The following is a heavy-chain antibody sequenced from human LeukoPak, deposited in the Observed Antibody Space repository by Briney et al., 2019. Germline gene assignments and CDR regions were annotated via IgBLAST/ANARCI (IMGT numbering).Heavy chain of an antibody. CDR3: ARAQAPSVGWYGERSYYYYTMDV. CDR1: GFTVSSNY. J-gene: IGHJ6*02. V-gene: IGHV3-66*01. CDR2: IYSDGTT. Sequence: PGGSLRLSCAASGFTVSSNYMNWVRQAPGKGLEWVSVIYSDGTTYYTDSVKGRFTISRDNSKSTLYLQMNSLRAEDTAVYYCARAQAPSVGWYGERSYYYYTMDVWGQGTTVTVSS. D-gene: IGHD6-19*01.